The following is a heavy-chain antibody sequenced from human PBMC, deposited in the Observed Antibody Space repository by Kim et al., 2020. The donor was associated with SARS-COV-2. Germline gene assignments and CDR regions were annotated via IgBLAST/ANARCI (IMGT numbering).Heavy chain of an antibody. J-gene: IGHJ3*01. V-gene: IGHV3-53*01. D-gene: IGHD1-26*01. Sequence: ADSVRGRFTISRDDSKKTLFLQMVTLRVEDTAMYYCARPHSAAYSRAFDLWGQGTIVTVSS. CDR3: ARPHSAAYSRAFDL.